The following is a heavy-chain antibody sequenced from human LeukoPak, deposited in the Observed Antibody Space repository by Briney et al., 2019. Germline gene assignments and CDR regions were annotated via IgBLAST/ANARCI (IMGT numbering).Heavy chain of an antibody. V-gene: IGHV3-33*01. CDR1: GFTFSSYG. Sequence: HAGGSLRLSCAASGFTFSSYGMHWVRQAPGKGLEWVAVIWYDGSNKYYADSVKGRFTISRDNSKSTLYLQMNSLRAEDTAVYYCARGHHYYDSSGYSAGAFDIWGQGTMVTVSS. CDR3: ARGHHYYDSSGYSAGAFDI. D-gene: IGHD3-22*01. J-gene: IGHJ3*02. CDR2: IWYDGSNK.